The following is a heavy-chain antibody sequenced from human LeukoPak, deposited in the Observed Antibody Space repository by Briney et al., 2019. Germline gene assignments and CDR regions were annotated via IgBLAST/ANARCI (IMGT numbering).Heavy chain of an antibody. J-gene: IGHJ6*02. CDR1: GYTFTSYG. CDR3: ATGTSTMIRGITYHYYGLDV. D-gene: IGHD3-10*01. Sequence: ASVKVSCKASGYTFTSYGISWVRLAPGQGLEWMGWISGYNGNTNYAQKFQGRVTMTTDKSTNTAYMELRSLRSDDTAVYYCATGTSTMIRGITYHYYGLDVWGQGTTVTVSS. CDR2: ISGYNGNT. V-gene: IGHV1-18*01.